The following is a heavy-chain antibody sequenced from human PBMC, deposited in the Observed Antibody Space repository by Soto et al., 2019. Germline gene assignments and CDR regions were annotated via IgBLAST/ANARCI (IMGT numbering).Heavy chain of an antibody. CDR2: IYYSGST. D-gene: IGHD1-7*01. CDR3: ARRYGTTFDY. J-gene: IGHJ4*02. Sequence: PSETLSLTCTISGGSISSYYWSWIRQPPGKGLEWIGYIYYSGSTNYNPSLKSRVTISVDTSKNQFSLKLSSVTAADTAVYYCARRYGTTFDYWGQGALVTVSS. CDR1: GGSISSYY. V-gene: IGHV4-59*01.